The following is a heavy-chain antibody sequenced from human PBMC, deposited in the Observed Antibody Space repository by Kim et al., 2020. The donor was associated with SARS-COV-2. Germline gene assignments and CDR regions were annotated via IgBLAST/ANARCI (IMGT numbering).Heavy chain of an antibody. CDR3: ALAPAAKETLNFDF. CDR1: GYTFTRYY. CDR2: INPSVGST. J-gene: IGHJ4*02. Sequence: ASVKVSCKASGYTFTRYYMHWVRQAPGQGLEWMGIINPSVGSTSYPQEFQGRVIMTRDTSTSTVYMDLSSLRSEDTAVYYCALAPAAKETLNFDFWGQGTLVTVSS. V-gene: IGHV1-46*03. D-gene: IGHD2-2*01.